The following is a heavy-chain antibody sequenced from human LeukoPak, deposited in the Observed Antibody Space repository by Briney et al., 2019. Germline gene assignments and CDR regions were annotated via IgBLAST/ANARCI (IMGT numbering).Heavy chain of an antibody. J-gene: IGHJ4*02. CDR3: AKAQLGGYNYAPLDS. CDR1: GFPFSIYG. Sequence: PGGSLRLSCSASGFPFSIYGMNWLRQAPGKGLEWVSVSGGDGRTYYADSVRGRFTISRDDSKNTLHLQMNSLRAEDTAVYYCAKAQLGGYNYAPLDSWGQGTLVTVSS. D-gene: IGHD5-18*01. V-gene: IGHV3-23*01. CDR2: SGGDGRT.